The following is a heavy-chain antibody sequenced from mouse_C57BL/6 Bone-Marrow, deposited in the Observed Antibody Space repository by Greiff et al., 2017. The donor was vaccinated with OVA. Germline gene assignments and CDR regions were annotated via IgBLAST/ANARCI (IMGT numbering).Heavy chain of an antibody. CDR3: ARDYYGSSYRWYFDV. D-gene: IGHD1-1*01. CDR2: IYPGSGNT. V-gene: IGHV1-76*01. Sequence: QLQQSGAELVRPGASVKLSCKASGYTFTDYYINWVKQRPGQGLEWIARIYPGSGNTYYNEKFKGKATLTAEKSSSTAYMQLSSLTSEDSAVYFCARDYYGSSYRWYFDVWGTGTTVTVSS. CDR1: GYTFTDYY. J-gene: IGHJ1*03.